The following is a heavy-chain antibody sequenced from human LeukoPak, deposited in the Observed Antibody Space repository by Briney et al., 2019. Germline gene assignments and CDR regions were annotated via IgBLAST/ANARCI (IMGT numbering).Heavy chain of an antibody. CDR1: GYTLTELS. V-gene: IGHV1-24*01. CDR2: FDPEDGET. Sequence: GASVKVSCKVSGYTLTELSMHWVRQAPGKGLEWMGGFDPEDGETIYAQKFQGRVTMTEDTSTDTAYMELSSLRSEDTAVYYCAKPSSDYGGNSEGFDYWGQGTLVTVSS. J-gene: IGHJ4*02. D-gene: IGHD4-23*01. CDR3: AKPSSDYGGNSEGFDY.